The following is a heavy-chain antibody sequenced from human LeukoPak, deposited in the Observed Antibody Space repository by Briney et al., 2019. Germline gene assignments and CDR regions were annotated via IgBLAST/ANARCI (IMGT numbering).Heavy chain of an antibody. CDR1: GFTFSSYW. D-gene: IGHD5-12*01. J-gene: IGHJ4*02. Sequence: GGSLRLSCAASGFTFSSYWMSWVRQAPGKGLEWVANIKQDGSEKYYVDSVKGRFTISRDNAKNSLYLHMNGLRAEDTGVYYCASQGVYSGYDSDYFDYWGQGALVTVSS. V-gene: IGHV3-7*03. CDR2: IKQDGSEK. CDR3: ASQGVYSGYDSDYFDY.